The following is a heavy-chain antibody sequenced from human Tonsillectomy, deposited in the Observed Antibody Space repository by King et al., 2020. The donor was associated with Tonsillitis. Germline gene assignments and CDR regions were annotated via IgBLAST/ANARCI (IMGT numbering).Heavy chain of an antibody. Sequence: QLVQSGAEVKKPGSSVKVSCKASGGTFSSYAISWVRQAPGQGLEWMGGIIPIFGTANYAQKFQGRVTITADESTSTAYMEMSSLRSEDTAVYYCARDELLFQPINLNYGMDVWGQGTTVTVSS. CDR2: IIPIFGTA. J-gene: IGHJ6*02. V-gene: IGHV1-69*01. D-gene: IGHD3-3*01. CDR3: ARDELLFQPINLNYGMDV. CDR1: GGTFSSYA.